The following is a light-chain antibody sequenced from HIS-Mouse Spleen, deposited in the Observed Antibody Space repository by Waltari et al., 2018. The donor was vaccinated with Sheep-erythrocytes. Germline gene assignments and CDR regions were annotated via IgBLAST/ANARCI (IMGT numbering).Light chain of an antibody. J-gene: IGLJ1*01. CDR1: SSDVGGYNY. Sequence: QSALTQPRSVSGSPGLSVTISCPGTSSDVGGYNYVSWYQQPPGKAPKLMIYDVSKRPSGVPDRFSGSKSGNTASLTISGLQAEDEADYYCCSYAGSYNHVFATGTKVTVL. CDR2: DVS. V-gene: IGLV2-11*02. CDR3: CSYAGSYNHV.